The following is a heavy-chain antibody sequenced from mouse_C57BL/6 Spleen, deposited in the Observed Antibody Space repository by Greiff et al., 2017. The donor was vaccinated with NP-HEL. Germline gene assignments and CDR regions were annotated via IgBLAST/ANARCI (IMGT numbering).Heavy chain of an antibody. CDR3: AREAQAPFAY. J-gene: IGHJ3*01. CDR2: IYPGDGDT. V-gene: IGHV1-80*01. Sequence: VMLVESGAELVKPGASVKISCKASGYAFSSYWMNWVKQRPGKGLEWIGQIYPGDGDTNYNGKFKGKATLTADKSSSTAYMQLSSLTSEDSAVYFCAREAQAPFAYWGQGTLVTVSA. D-gene: IGHD3-2*02. CDR1: GYAFSSYW.